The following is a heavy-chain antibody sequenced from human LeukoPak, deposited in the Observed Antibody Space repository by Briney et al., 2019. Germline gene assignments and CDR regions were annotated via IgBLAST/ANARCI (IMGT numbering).Heavy chain of an antibody. D-gene: IGHD1-1*01. V-gene: IGHV4-59*10. CDR2: IYTSGST. Sequence: SETLSLTCAVYGGSFSGYYWSWIRQPPGKTLEWIGYIYTSGSTNYNPSLKSRVTMSLDTSKSQFSLKLNSVTAADTAVYYCATRRQLEGLEAWGQGALVTVSS. CDR3: ATRRQLEGLEA. CDR1: GGSFSGYY. J-gene: IGHJ5*02.